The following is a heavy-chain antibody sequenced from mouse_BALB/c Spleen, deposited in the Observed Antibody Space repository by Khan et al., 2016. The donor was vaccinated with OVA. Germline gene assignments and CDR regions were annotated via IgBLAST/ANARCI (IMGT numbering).Heavy chain of an antibody. D-gene: IGHD1-1*01. CDR3: GAVGTYYGSFAY. CDR2: IYPFNDDT. J-gene: IGHJ3*01. Sequence: EVELVESGPELVKPGASVKMSCKASGYTFTSYVMHWVKQKPGLGLEWIGYIYPFNDDTKYNEKFKGKATLTSDKSSSTAYLELSSLTSEDSAVYCGGAVGTYYGSFAYWGQGTLVTVSA. CDR1: GYTFTSYV. V-gene: IGHV1S136*01.